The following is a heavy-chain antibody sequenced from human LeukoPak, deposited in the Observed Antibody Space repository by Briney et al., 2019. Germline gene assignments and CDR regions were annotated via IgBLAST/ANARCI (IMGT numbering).Heavy chain of an antibody. CDR2: MYHSGST. CDR1: GGSISSGDYS. Sequence: SQTLSLTCVVSGGSISSGDYSWNWIRQPPGKGLEWIGYMYHSGSTSYNPSLKSRVTISVERSKNQFSLKLTSVTAADAALYYCARANGYYGSGIPYFDYWGQGTLVTVPS. J-gene: IGHJ4*02. V-gene: IGHV4-30-2*01. CDR3: ARANGYYGSGIPYFDY. D-gene: IGHD3-10*01.